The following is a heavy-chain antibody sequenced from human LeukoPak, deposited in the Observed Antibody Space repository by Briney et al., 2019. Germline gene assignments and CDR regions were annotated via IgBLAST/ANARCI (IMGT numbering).Heavy chain of an antibody. D-gene: IGHD3-9*01. CDR1: GGSVISGSYY. J-gene: IGHJ4*02. CDR2: VSHSGNT. Sequence: SETLSLTCTVSGGSVISGSYYWSWIRQPPGKGLEWIGYVSHSGNTNYNPSLKSRVTISKDTSKNQFSLNLSSVTAADTAVYYCVREHDWGDFDFWGQGTLGTVSS. CDR3: VREHDWGDFDF. V-gene: IGHV4-61*01.